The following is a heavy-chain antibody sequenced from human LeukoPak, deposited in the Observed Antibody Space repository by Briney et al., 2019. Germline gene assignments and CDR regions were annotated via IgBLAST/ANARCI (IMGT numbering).Heavy chain of an antibody. Sequence: PGGSLRLSCAASGFTFSSYGMHWVRQAPGKGLEWVAFIRYDGSNKYYADSVKGRFTISRDNSKNTLYLQMNSLRAEDTAVYYCAKDLYYYGSGSYLHYWGQGTLVTVSS. CDR3: AKDLYYYGSGSYLHY. CDR2: IRYDGSNK. D-gene: IGHD3-10*01. CDR1: GFTFSSYG. J-gene: IGHJ4*02. V-gene: IGHV3-30*02.